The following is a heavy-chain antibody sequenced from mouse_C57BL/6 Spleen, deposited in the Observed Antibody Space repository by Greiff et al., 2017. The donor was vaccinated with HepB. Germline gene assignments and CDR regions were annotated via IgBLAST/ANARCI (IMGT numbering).Heavy chain of an antibody. D-gene: IGHD1-1*01. J-gene: IGHJ1*03. CDR3: ARCTTVVATRGWYFDV. V-gene: IGHV1-53*01. CDR2: INPSNGGT. Sequence: QVQLQQPGTELVKPGASVKLSCKASGYTFTSYWMHWVKQRPGQGLEWIGNINPSNGGTNYNEKFKSKATLTVDKSSSTAYMQLSSLTSEDSAVYYCARCTTVVATRGWYFDVWGTGTTVTVSS. CDR1: GYTFTSYW.